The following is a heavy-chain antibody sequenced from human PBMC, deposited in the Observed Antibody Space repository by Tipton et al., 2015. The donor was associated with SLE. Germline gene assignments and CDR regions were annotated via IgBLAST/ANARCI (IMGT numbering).Heavy chain of an antibody. J-gene: IGHJ4*02. CDR1: GFTVSXNY. CDR3: ARGRRECYFDY. CDR2: IYSGGST. V-gene: IGHV3-53*01. Sequence: SLRLSCAASGFTVSXNYMSWVRQAPGKGLEWVSFIYSGGSTYYAESVKSRFTISSDNSKNTLYLQMNSLRAEDTAASYCARGRRECYFDYWGQGTLVTVSA.